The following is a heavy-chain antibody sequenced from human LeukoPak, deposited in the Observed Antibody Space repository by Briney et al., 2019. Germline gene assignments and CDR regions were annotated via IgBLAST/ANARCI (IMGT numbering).Heavy chain of an antibody. Sequence: GGSLRLSCTASGFTFTTHAMHWVRQAPGMGLEWVAFIWFDGSNKHYADFVKGRFTISRDNSENTVYLQMNSLRAEDTAIYYCARGGGYYGSGPKDYWGQGTLVTVSS. CDR3: ARGGGYYGSGPKDY. D-gene: IGHD3-10*01. CDR1: GFTFTTHA. CDR2: IWFDGSNK. V-gene: IGHV3-33*01. J-gene: IGHJ4*02.